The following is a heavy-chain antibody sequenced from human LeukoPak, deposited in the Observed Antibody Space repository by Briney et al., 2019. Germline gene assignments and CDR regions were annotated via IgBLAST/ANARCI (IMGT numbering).Heavy chain of an antibody. Sequence: SETLSLTCTVSGGSISSHYWSWIRQPPGKGLEWIGYIYYSGSTNYNPSLKSRVTISVDTSKNQFSLKLSSVTAADTAVYYCARERGYNSDYRGQGTLVTVSS. V-gene: IGHV4-59*11. CDR1: GGSISSHY. CDR2: IYYSGST. D-gene: IGHD5-24*01. J-gene: IGHJ4*02. CDR3: ARERGYNSDY.